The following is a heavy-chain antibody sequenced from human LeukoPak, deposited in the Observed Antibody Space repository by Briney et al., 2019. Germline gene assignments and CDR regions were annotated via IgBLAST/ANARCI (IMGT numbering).Heavy chain of an antibody. CDR2: INPNSGGT. V-gene: IGHV1-2*02. CDR3: ARGGEYSSSSLDY. Sequence: ASVKVSCKASGYTFTGYYMHWVRQAPGQGPEWMAWINPNSGGTNYAQKLQGRVTMTTDTSTTTAYMELRSLRSDDTAVYYCARGGEYSSSSLDYWGQGTLVTVSS. CDR1: GYTFTGYY. D-gene: IGHD6-6*01. J-gene: IGHJ4*02.